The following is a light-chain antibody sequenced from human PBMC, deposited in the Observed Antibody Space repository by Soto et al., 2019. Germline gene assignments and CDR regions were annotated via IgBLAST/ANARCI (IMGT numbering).Light chain of an antibody. CDR2: GAS. CDR1: QSVSSSY. J-gene: IGKJ3*01. V-gene: IGKV3-20*01. CDR3: QQYGRSPFT. Sequence: EIVLTQSPGTLSLSPGERATLSCRASQSVSSSYLAWYQQKPGQAPRLLIYGASSRATGIPGRFSGSGSGTDFTLTISRREPEDFAVYYCQQYGRSPFTVGPGTKVDIK.